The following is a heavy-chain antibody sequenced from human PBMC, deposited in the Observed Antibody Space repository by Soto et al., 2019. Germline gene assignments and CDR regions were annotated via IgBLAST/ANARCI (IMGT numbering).Heavy chain of an antibody. J-gene: IGHJ2*01. Sequence: PSETLSLTCSVSGDAISNYYWSWIRQTPGRGLEWIGCVHESGSTDYNPSLRGRVIISLHTSKSQFSLKLSSLTAADTAVYYCVRRSGNYDSSGYHDNWYFDLWGRGTLVTVSS. D-gene: IGHD3-22*01. V-gene: IGHV4-59*08. CDR3: VRRSGNYDSSGYHDNWYFDL. CDR2: VHESGST. CDR1: GDAISNYY.